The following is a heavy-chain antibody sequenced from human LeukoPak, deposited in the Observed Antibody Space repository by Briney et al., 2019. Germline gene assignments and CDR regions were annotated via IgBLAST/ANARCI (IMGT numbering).Heavy chain of an antibody. Sequence: SVKVSCKASVFTFTSSAVQWVRQARGQRLEWIGWIVVGSGNTNYAQKSQERVTITRDMSTSTAYMELSSLRPEDTAVYYCAAESDSSGLPNWLDPWGKGPLVTVS. V-gene: IGHV1-58*01. CDR3: AAESDSSGLPNWLDP. CDR1: VFTFTSSA. J-gene: IGHJ5*02. CDR2: IVVGSGNT. D-gene: IGHD3-22*01.